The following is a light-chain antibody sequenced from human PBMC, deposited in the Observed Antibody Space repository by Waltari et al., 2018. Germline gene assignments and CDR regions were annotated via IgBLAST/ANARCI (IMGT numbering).Light chain of an antibody. CDR1: SGPSSNV. CDR3: QTGGHGTWV. J-gene: IGLJ3*02. CDR2: VNSDGSH. V-gene: IGLV4-69*01. Sequence: QLVLTQSPSASASLGASVKLTCTLSSGPSSNVIARPQQQPEKGPRSLRKVNSDGSHSKWDEIPDRFSGSSSGAERYLTISSLQSEDEADYYCQTGGHGTWVFGGGTKLTVL.